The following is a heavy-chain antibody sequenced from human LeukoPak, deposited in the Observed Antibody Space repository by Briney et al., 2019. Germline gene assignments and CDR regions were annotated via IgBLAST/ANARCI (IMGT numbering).Heavy chain of an antibody. D-gene: IGHD2-2*01. Sequence: SVKVSCKASGGTFSSYTISWVRQAPGQGLEWMGRIIPIFGTANYAQKFQGRVTITTDESTSTAYMELSSLRSEDTAVYYCARGPPLGYCSSTSCYYHYWGQGTLVTVSS. J-gene: IGHJ4*02. CDR1: GGTFSSYT. CDR2: IIPIFGTA. V-gene: IGHV1-69*05. CDR3: ARGPPLGYCSSTSCYYHY.